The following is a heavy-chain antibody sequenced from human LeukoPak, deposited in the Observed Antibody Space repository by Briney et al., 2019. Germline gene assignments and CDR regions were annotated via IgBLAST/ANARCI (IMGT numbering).Heavy chain of an antibody. Sequence: GGSLRLSCAASGFTFSVYWMHWVRQAPGRGLVWVSLINSDGSSTRYADSVKGRFTISRDNAKNTLYLQMNSLRAEDTAVYYCARGNAVAGTFSWFDPWGQGTLVTVSS. CDR3: ARGNAVAGTFSWFDP. CDR1: GFTFSVYW. J-gene: IGHJ5*02. CDR2: INSDGSST. V-gene: IGHV3-74*01. D-gene: IGHD6-19*01.